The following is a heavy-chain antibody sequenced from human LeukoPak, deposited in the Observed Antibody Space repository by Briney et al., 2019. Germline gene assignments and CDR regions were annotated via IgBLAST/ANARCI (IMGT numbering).Heavy chain of an antibody. CDR1: GFTFSTYG. V-gene: IGHV3-23*01. D-gene: IGHD5-24*01. Sequence: PGGSLRLSCVASGFTFSTYGMSWVRQAPGKGLDWVSTIINSGGGTYYADSVKGRFTISRDNSKNTLYLQMNSLRAEDTAVYYCAKDERYYFDYWGQGTLVTVSS. J-gene: IGHJ4*02. CDR3: AKDERYYFDY. CDR2: IINSGGGT.